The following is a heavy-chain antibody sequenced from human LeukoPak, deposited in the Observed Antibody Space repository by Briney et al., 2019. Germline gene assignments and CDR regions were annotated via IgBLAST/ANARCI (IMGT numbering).Heavy chain of an antibody. V-gene: IGHV1-2*02. J-gene: IGHJ4*02. CDR3: AKERLPGWDLGQDYFDS. CDR1: GYTFTGYY. D-gene: IGHD1-26*01. CDR2: INPNNGGT. Sequence: ASVKVSCKASGYTFTGYYMHWMRQAPGQGLEWMGWINPNNGGTNYAQKFQGRVSMTSDTSITKAYMELSSLRSDDTAVYYCAKERLPGWDLGQDYFDSWGQGTLVTVSS.